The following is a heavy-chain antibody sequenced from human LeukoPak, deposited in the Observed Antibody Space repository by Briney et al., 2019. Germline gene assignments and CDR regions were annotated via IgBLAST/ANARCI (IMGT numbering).Heavy chain of an antibody. CDR2: IRYDGSNK. CDR3: LSYYDSSGYYLLDAFDI. CDR1: GFTFSSYG. J-gene: IGHJ3*02. V-gene: IGHV3-30*02. D-gene: IGHD3-22*01. Sequence: GGSLRLSCAASGFTFSSYGMHWVRQAPGKGLEWVAFIRYDGSNKYYADSVKGRFTISRDNSKNTLYLQMNSLRAEDTAVYYCLSYYDSSGYYLLDAFDIWGQGTMVTVSS.